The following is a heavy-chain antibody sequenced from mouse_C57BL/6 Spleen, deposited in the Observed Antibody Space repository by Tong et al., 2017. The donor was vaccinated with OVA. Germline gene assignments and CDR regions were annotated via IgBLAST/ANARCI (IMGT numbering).Heavy chain of an antibody. CDR1: GYTFTSYV. V-gene: IGHV1-14*01. J-gene: IGHJ2*01. CDR3: ARDGKGFDY. CDR2: INPYNDGT. D-gene: IGHD2-1*01. Sequence: EVQLQESGPELVKPGASVKMSCKASGYTFTSYVMHWVKQRPGQGLEWIGYINPYNDGTKYNEKFKGKATLTSDKSSSKAYMELSSLTSEDSAVYYLARDGKGFDYWGQGTTLTVSS.